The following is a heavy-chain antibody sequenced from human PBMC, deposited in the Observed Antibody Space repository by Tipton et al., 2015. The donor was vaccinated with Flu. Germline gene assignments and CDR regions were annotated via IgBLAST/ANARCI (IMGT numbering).Heavy chain of an antibody. J-gene: IGHJ5*02. Sequence: GLVKPSETLSLNCSVSGDSVTSAGYYWSWIRQPPGKGLEWVGYIYFSGTAYYNPSLKGRVTISLDTSKNQFSLKLTSVTAADTAVYYCARVTLPSTLDPWGQGNLVTVSS. CDR2: IYFSGTA. D-gene: IGHD2-21*02. CDR1: GDSVTSAGYY. CDR3: ARVTLPSTLDP. V-gene: IGHV4-61*08.